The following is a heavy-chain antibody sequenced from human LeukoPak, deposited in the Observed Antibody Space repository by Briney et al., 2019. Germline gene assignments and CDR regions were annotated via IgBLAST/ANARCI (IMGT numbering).Heavy chain of an antibody. CDR2: INSDGSNT. J-gene: IGHJ4*02. D-gene: IGHD6-19*01. V-gene: IGHV3-74*01. CDR3: VRTTGWPDC. Sequence: GGSLRLSCVASGFPFSSYWVRWVRQVPGKGLVWVSRINSDGSNTVYADSVKGRFAISRDNAKNTLYLQMNSLRAEDTAVYYCVRTTGWPDCWGQGTLVTVSS. CDR1: GFPFSSYW.